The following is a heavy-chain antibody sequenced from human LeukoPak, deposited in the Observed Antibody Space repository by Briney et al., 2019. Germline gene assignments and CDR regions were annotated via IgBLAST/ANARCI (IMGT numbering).Heavy chain of an antibody. D-gene: IGHD3-22*01. V-gene: IGHV4-34*01. CDR2: INHSGST. Sequence: SETLSLTCAVYGGSFSGYYWSWIRQPPGKGLEWIGEINHSGSTKYNPSLKSRVTISVDTSKNQFSLKLSSVTAADTAVYYCARASDLTYYYDSSGYYWIDYWGQGTLVTVSS. J-gene: IGHJ4*02. CDR1: GGSFSGYY. CDR3: ARASDLTYYYDSSGYYWIDY.